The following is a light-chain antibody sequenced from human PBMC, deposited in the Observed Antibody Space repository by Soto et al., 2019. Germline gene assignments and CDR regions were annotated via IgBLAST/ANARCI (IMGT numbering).Light chain of an antibody. Sequence: QSVLTQPPAVSAAPGQKVPISCSGSSSNIGNNYVSWYQQLPGTAPKLLIYENNKRPSGIPDRFSGSKSGTSATLGITGLQTGDEADYYCGTWDSSLSAVFGTGTKVTVL. J-gene: IGLJ1*01. CDR2: ENN. CDR3: GTWDSSLSAV. V-gene: IGLV1-51*02. CDR1: SSNIGNNY.